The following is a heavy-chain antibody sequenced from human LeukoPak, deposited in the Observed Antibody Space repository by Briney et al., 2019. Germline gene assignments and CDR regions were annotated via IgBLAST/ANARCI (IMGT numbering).Heavy chain of an antibody. Sequence: GGSLRLSCAASGFTFSSYAMSWVRQAPGKGLEWVSAISGSGGSTYYADSVKGRFTISRDNSKNTLYLQMNSLRAEDTAVYYCAKGGYYYGSGRSDSFDYWGQGTLVTVSS. D-gene: IGHD3-10*01. CDR1: GFTFSSYA. CDR3: AKGGYYYGSGRSDSFDY. V-gene: IGHV3-23*01. J-gene: IGHJ4*02. CDR2: ISGSGGST.